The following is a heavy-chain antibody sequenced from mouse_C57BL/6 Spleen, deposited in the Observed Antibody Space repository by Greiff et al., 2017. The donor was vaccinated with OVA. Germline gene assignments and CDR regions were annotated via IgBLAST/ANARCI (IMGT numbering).Heavy chain of an antibody. Sequence: EVQVVESGPGMVKPSQSLSLTCTVTGYSITSGYDWHWIRHFPGNKLEWMGYISYSGSTNYNPSLKSRISITHDTSKNHFFLKLNSVTTEDTATYYCARESSYYFDYWGQGTTLTVSS. V-gene: IGHV3-1*01. D-gene: IGHD1-3*01. CDR2: ISYSGST. CDR3: ARESSYYFDY. J-gene: IGHJ2*01. CDR1: GYSITSGYD.